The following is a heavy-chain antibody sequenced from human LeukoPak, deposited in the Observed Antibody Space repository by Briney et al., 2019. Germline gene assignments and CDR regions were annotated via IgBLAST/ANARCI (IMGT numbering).Heavy chain of an antibody. V-gene: IGHV1-2*02. J-gene: IGHJ6*02. Sequence: GASVKVSCKASGYTFTGYYMHWVRQAPGQGLEWMACINPNSGGTNYAQKFQGRVTMTRDTSISTAYMELSRLRSDDTAVYYCASLEEGYCSGTSCYGDYYYGMDVWGQGTTVTVSS. CDR3: ASLEEGYCSGTSCYGDYYYGMDV. D-gene: IGHD2-2*01. CDR2: INPNSGGT. CDR1: GYTFTGYY.